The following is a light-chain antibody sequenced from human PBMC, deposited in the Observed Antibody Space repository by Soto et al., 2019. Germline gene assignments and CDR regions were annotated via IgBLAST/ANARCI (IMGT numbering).Light chain of an antibody. CDR3: QQSYSTPPEPT. CDR1: HNINNY. Sequence: DIQMTQSPSSLSASVGDRVTVTCRASHNINNYLNWYQQKPGKAPKLLIYAASNLQSGVPSRFGGSGSGTDFTLTISSLQPEDFATYYCQQSYSTPPEPTFGPGTKVDIK. V-gene: IGKV1-39*01. CDR2: AAS. J-gene: IGKJ3*01.